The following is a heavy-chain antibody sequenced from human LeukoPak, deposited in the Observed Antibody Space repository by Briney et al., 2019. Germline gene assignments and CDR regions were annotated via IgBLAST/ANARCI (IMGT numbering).Heavy chain of an antibody. D-gene: IGHD3-22*01. J-gene: IGHJ4*02. V-gene: IGHV1-69*06. CDR3: AREPRSYYDGSGYWYFDY. CDR2: IIPLFGTP. CDR1: GGTFSIYG. Sequence: SVEVSCKASGGTFSIYGISWVRQAPGQGLEWMGRIIPLFGTPDYAQKFQGRVTVTADTSTSTVYMELSSLTSEDTAVYYCAREPRSYYDGSGYWYFDYWGQGSLVTVSS.